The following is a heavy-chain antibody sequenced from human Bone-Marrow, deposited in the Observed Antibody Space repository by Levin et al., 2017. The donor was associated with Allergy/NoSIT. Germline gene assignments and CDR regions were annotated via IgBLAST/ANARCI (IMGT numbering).Heavy chain of an antibody. CDR1: GFTFSNAW. Sequence: GGSLRLSCAASGFTFSNAWMSWVRQAPGKGLEWVGRIKSKTDGGTTDYAAPVKGRFTISRDDSKNTLYLQMNSLKTEDTAVYYCTTGFGRFGELLSFVYYYYGMDVWGQGTTVTVSS. V-gene: IGHV3-15*01. J-gene: IGHJ6*02. D-gene: IGHD3-10*01. CDR3: TTGFGRFGELLSFVYYYYGMDV. CDR2: IKSKTDGGTT.